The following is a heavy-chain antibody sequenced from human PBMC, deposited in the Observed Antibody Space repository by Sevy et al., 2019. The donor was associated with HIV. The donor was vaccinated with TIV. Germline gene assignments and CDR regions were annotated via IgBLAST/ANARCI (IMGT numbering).Heavy chain of an antibody. CDR3: TRDFRIAILGGAKRPRYYYGMDV. CDR1: EFTFGDYA. D-gene: IGHD3-3*01. J-gene: IGHJ6*02. V-gene: IGHV3-49*03. Sequence: GGSLRLSCTASEFTFGDYAMSWFRQAPGKGLEWVGFIRSKVYGGTTDYAASVKGRFIISRDDSKTIAYLQMNSLKTEDTAMYYCTRDFRIAILGGAKRPRYYYGMDVWGQGTPVTVSS. CDR2: IRSKVYGGTT.